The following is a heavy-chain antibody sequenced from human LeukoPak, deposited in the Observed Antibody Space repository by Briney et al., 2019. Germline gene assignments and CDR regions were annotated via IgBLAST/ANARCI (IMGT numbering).Heavy chain of an antibody. CDR3: ARHLRAARFDY. J-gene: IGHJ4*02. CDR1: GYTFTGYY. V-gene: IGHV1-2*02. D-gene: IGHD6-6*01. CDR2: INPNSGGT. Sequence: ASVKVSCKASGYTFTGYYMHWVRQAPGQGLEWMGWINPNSGGTNYAQKFQGRVTMTRDTSISTAYLQWSSLKASDTAMYYCARHLRAARFDYWGQGTLVTVSS.